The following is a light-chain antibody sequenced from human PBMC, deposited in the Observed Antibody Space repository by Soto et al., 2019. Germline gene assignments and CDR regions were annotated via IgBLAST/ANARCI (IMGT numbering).Light chain of an antibody. J-gene: IGKJ4*01. CDR2: AAS. CDR1: QGISSF. V-gene: IGKV1-12*01. Sequence: DIQMTQSPSSVSASVGDRGTITCLASQGISSFLAWYQQKPGKAPNLLIYAASRLQSGVPSRFSGSGFGTDFTFTITSLQPEDIATYYCQQYDHLPLTFGGGTKVDI. CDR3: QQYDHLPLT.